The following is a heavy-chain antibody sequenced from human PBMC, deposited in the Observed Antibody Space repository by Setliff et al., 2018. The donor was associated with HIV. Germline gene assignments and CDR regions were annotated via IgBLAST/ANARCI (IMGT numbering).Heavy chain of an antibody. CDR2: INWNGGRT. J-gene: IGHJ5*02. V-gene: IGHV3-20*04. CDR3: AGGLVSQKVPFDP. D-gene: IGHD1-1*01. Sequence: SLRLSCAASGFAFVDFAMTWVRQRPGKGLEWVSYINWNGGRTDFADSVKGRFTISRDNVERYVFLEMNNLRPEDTALYYCAGGLVSQKVPFDPWGQGTLVTVSS. CDR1: GFAFVDFA.